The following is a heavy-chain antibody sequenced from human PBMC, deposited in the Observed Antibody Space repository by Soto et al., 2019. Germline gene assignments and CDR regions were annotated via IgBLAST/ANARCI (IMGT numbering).Heavy chain of an antibody. D-gene: IGHD6-19*01. CDR3: ARDRSADRFVQYFQH. CDR1: GFIFTSYS. V-gene: IGHV3-21*01. J-gene: IGHJ1*01. Sequence: NPGGSLRLSCAASGFIFTSYSMVWVRLAPGKGLEWVASISSGSDSIHYADSVKGRFTISRDNAQNSLYLQMNSLTSEDTAVYYCARDRSADRFVQYFQHWGPGTLVTVSS. CDR2: ISSGSDSI.